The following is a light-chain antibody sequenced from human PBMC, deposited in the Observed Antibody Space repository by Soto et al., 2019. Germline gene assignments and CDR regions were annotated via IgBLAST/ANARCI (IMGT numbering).Light chain of an antibody. V-gene: IGKV3D-15*01. CDR2: GAS. J-gene: IGKJ4*01. CDR1: QSVSNN. CDR3: QQYSVWPLT. Sequence: EIVLTQSPATLSVSPGERAALSCRASQSVSNNLAWYQQKPGQPPRLLIFGASTRDTGIPARFSGSGSEAEFALTISTLQSEDFAVYYCQQYSVWPLTFGGGTKVEIK.